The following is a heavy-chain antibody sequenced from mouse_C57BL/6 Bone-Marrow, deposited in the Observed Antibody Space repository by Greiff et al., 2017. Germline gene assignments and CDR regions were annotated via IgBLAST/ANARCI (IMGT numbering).Heavy chain of an antibody. Sequence: QVQLQQPGAELVKPGASVKLSCKASGYTFTSYWMHWVKQRPGQGLEWIGMIHPNSGSTNYNETLKSKATLTVDKSSSTAYMQLSSLTSEDSAVYYCARKGICYFEVWGTGTTVTVSS. CDR1: GYTFTSYW. J-gene: IGHJ1*03. V-gene: IGHV1-64*01. CDR3: ARKGICYFEV. CDR2: IHPNSGST.